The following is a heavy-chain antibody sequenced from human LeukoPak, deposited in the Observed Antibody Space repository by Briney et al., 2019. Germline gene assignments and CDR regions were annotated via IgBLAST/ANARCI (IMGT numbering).Heavy chain of an antibody. CDR2: ISGSGGST. CDR3: AKDLGFGYFDWLLPFDY. J-gene: IGHJ4*02. Sequence: AGGSLRLSCAASGFTFSSYAMSWVRQAPGKGLEWVSAISGSGGSTYYADSVKGRFTISRDNSKNTLYLQMNSLRAEDTAVYYCAKDLGFGYFDWLLPFDYWGQGTLVTVSS. CDR1: GFTFSSYA. D-gene: IGHD3-9*01. V-gene: IGHV3-23*01.